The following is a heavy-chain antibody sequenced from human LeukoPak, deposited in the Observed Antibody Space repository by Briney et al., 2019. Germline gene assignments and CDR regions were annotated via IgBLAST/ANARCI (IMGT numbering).Heavy chain of an antibody. V-gene: IGHV4-4*09. CDR2: IYTSGST. J-gene: IGHJ4*02. Sequence: GSLRLSCAASGFTFSSYAMSWVRQAPGKGLEWIGYIYTSGSTNYNPSLKSRVTISVDTSKNQFSLKLSSVTAADTAVYYCARQSAYSSSSPFDYWGQGTLVTVSS. D-gene: IGHD6-6*01. CDR3: ARQSAYSSSSPFDY. CDR1: GFTFSSYA.